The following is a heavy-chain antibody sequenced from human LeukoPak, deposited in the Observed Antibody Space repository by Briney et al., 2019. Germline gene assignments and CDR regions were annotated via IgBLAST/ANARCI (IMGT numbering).Heavy chain of an antibody. CDR1: GGSFSGYY. CDR3: ARGPGSGSYFAWFDP. D-gene: IGHD3-10*01. V-gene: IGHV4-34*01. CDR2: INQSGST. Sequence: SETLSLTCAVYGGSFSGYYWSWIRQPPGKGLEWIGEINQSGSTKYNPSFESRVTISVDTSKNQLSLKLSSVTAADTAVYHCARGPGSGSYFAWFDPWGQGDLVTVSS. J-gene: IGHJ5*02.